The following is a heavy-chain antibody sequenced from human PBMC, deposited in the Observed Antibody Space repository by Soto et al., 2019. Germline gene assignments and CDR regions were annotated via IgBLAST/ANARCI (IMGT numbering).Heavy chain of an antibody. CDR1: GFTFSSYA. D-gene: IGHD5-12*01. Sequence: QVQLVESGGGVVQPGRSLRLSCAASGFTFSSYAMHWVRQAPGKGLEWVAVISYDGSNKYYADSVKGRFTISRDNSKNTLYLQMNSLRAEDTAVYYCAREMATTYFDYLGQGTLVTVSS. CDR2: ISYDGSNK. J-gene: IGHJ4*02. CDR3: AREMATTYFDY. V-gene: IGHV3-30-3*01.